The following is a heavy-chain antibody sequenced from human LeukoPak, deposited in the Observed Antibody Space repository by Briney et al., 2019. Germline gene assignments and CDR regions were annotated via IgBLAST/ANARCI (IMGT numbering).Heavy chain of an antibody. J-gene: IGHJ4*02. CDR3: ARMGDTAMVTD. V-gene: IGHV5-51*01. D-gene: IGHD5-18*01. CDR1: GYNFSTYW. Sequence: GEALQISCQGSGYNFSTYWIAWVRPMPGKGLEWMGITYPGDSDTRYSPSFQGQVTISADKSISTAYLQWSSLKASDTAMYYCARMGDTAMVTDWGQGTLVTVSS. CDR2: TYPGDSDT.